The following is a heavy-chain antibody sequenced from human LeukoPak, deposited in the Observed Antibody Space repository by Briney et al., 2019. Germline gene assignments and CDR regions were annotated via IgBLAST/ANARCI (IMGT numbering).Heavy chain of an antibody. Sequence: NPSETLSLTCTVSGGSISSYYWSWIRQPPGKGLEWIGNIYYSGSTNYNPSLKSRVTISVDTSKNQFSLKLSSVTAADTAVYYCTRGSIAYYYMDVRGKGTTVTISS. CDR3: TRGSIAYYYMDV. D-gene: IGHD3-22*01. V-gene: IGHV4-59*01. J-gene: IGHJ6*03. CDR1: GGSISSYY. CDR2: IYYSGST.